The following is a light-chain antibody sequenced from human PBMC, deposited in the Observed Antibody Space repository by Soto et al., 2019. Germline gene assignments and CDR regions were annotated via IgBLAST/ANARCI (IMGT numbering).Light chain of an antibody. Sequence: EIVMTQSPAPLSVSPGEGATLSCRASQSVSSKLAWYQQKPGQAPRLIIYGASTRATGIPARFSGSGSGTEFTLIISSLQSEDAAVYYCQQYNSWLWTFGQGTKVDI. J-gene: IGKJ1*01. V-gene: IGKV3-15*01. CDR2: GAS. CDR3: QQYNSWLWT. CDR1: QSVSSK.